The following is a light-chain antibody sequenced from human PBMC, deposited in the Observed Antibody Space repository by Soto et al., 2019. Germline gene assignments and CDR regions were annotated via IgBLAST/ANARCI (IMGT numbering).Light chain of an antibody. J-gene: IGLJ1*01. CDR3: SSYTSGTTLIA. CDR2: EVS. Sequence: QSALTQPASVSGSPGQSITISCTGTSSDIGSYTYVSWYQQHPGKAPKLMIYEVSNRPSGVSGRFSGSKSGNTASLTISGLQDDDEADYYCSSYTSGTTLIAFGPGTKVTV. CDR1: SSDIGSYTY. V-gene: IGLV2-14*01.